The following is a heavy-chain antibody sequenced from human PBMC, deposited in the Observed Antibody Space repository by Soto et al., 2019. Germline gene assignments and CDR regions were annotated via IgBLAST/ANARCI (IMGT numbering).Heavy chain of an antibody. CDR1: GFTFDDYA. D-gene: IGHD1-26*01. CDR2: ISWNSGSI. V-gene: IGHV3-9*01. CDR3: AKDNLRRSGWAQDAFDI. Sequence: GGSLRLSCAASGFTFDDYAMHWVRQAPGKGLEWVSGISWNSGSIGYADSVKGRFTISRDNAKNSLYLQMNSLRAEDTALYYCAKDNLRRSGWAQDAFDIWGQGTMVTVSS. J-gene: IGHJ3*02.